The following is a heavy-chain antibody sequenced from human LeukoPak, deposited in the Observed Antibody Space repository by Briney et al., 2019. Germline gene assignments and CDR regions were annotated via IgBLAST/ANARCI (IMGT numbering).Heavy chain of an antibody. CDR2: IYHSGST. CDR3: ARGGGYASPIGY. J-gene: IGHJ4*02. CDR1: GXSISTYY. Sequence: PSETLSLTCTLXGXSISTYYWSWIRQPPGKGLEWIGYIYHSGSTNYNPSLKSRVTISVDTSKNQFSLKLSSVTAADTAVYYCARGGGYASPIGYWGQGALVTVSS. D-gene: IGHD5-12*01. V-gene: IGHV4-59*01.